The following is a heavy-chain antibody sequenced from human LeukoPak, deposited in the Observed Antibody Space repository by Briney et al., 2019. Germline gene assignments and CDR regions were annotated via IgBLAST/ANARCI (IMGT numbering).Heavy chain of an antibody. J-gene: IGHJ5*02. CDR3: AKGPYCSTTSCYTMGCFDP. V-gene: IGHV3-23*01. Sequence: GGSLRLSCAASGFTFSTYAMSWVRQAPGKGLEWVSSISGSSGSTYYADSVKGRFTNSRDNSKNTLYLQMDSLRTEDTAVYYCAKGPYCSTTSCYTMGCFDPWGQGTLVTVSS. D-gene: IGHD2-2*02. CDR2: ISGSSGST. CDR1: GFTFSTYA.